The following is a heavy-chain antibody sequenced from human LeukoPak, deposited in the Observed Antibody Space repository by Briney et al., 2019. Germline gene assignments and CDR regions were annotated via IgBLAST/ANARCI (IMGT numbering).Heavy chain of an antibody. J-gene: IGHJ2*01. D-gene: IGHD3-22*01. CDR1: GYTFTGYY. V-gene: IGHV1-2*02. CDR2: INPNSGGT. CDR3: ASYYDSSSYLSDFDL. Sequence: ASVKVSCKASGYTFTGYYMHWVRQAPGQGLEWMGWINPNSGGTNYAQKFQGRVTMTRDTSISTAYMELSRLRSDDTAVYYCASYYDSSSYLSDFDLWGRGTLVTVSS.